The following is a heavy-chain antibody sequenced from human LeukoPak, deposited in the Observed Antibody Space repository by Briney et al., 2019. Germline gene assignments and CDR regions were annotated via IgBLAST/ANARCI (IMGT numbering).Heavy chain of an antibody. CDR1: GFTFSSYE. Sequence: PGGSLRLSCAASGFTFSSYEMNWVRQAPGMGLEWVSKISSSGTTIYYADSVKGRFTTSRDNAKNSLYLQLNSLRAEDTAVYYCARTNWGLGGAFDMWGQGTMVTVSS. J-gene: IGHJ3*02. D-gene: IGHD7-27*01. CDR3: ARTNWGLGGAFDM. V-gene: IGHV3-48*03. CDR2: ISSSGTTI.